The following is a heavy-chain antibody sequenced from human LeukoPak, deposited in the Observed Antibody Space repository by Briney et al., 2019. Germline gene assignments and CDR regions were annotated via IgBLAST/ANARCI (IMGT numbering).Heavy chain of an antibody. J-gene: IGHJ4*02. CDR2: LGSSSSSTI. CDR3: ARAHNWKYGSFDF. D-gene: IGHD1-7*01. Sequence: GGSLRLSCEASGFTLTTYSMTWVRQAPGKGLEWVSYLGSSSSSTIYYGDSVKGRFTISKDNANNSLYLQMNSLRVEDTAVYYCARAHNWKYGSFDFWGQGTLVTVSS. V-gene: IGHV3-48*01. CDR1: GFTLTTYS.